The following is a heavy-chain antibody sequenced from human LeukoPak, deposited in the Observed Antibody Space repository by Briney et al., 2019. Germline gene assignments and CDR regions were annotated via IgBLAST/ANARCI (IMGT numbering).Heavy chain of an antibody. Sequence: GGSLRLSCAASGFTFSSYSMNWVRQAPGKGLEWVSSISSSSSHIYYADSVKGRFTISRDNAKNSLYLQMNSLRAEDTAVYYCARKLIPVWGQGTTVIVSS. CDR1: GFTFSSYS. CDR2: ISSSSSHI. D-gene: IGHD3-16*01. V-gene: IGHV3-21*01. J-gene: IGHJ6*02. CDR3: ARKLIPV.